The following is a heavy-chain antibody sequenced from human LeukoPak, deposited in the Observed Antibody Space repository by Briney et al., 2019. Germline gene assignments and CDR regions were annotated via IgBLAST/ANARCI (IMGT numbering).Heavy chain of an antibody. Sequence: GRSLRLSCAASAFTFSTNGMHWVRQAPGKGLEWLAFISFDGTDKNYADSVKGRFTISRDNSKNTLYLQMNSLRAEDTAVYYCAKDGMSGGWYRYYGMDVWGQGTTVTVSS. CDR1: AFTFSTNG. CDR2: ISFDGTDK. D-gene: IGHD6-19*01. CDR3: AKDGMSGGWYRYYGMDV. V-gene: IGHV3-30*18. J-gene: IGHJ6*02.